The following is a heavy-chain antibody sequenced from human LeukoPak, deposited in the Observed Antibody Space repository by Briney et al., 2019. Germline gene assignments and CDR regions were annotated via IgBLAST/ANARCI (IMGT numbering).Heavy chain of an antibody. CDR2: ISYSGTT. J-gene: IGHJ4*02. CDR3: GRQVGAYGLAADY. V-gene: IGHV4-59*08. Sequence: SETLSLTCTVSSDSINRDSWSWVRQPPGTGLEWIGNISYSGTTNYNPSLKSRITMSVDTSKNQICLKLYSVTAADSAVYYCGRQVGAYGLAADYWGQGTLVTVSS. D-gene: IGHD1-26*01. CDR1: SDSINRDS.